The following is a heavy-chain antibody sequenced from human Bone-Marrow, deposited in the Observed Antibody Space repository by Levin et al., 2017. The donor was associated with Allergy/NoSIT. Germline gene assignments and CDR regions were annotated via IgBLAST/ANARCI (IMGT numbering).Heavy chain of an antibody. V-gene: IGHV1-18*01. CDR1: GYIFTDFG. J-gene: IGHJ4*02. D-gene: IGHD4-17*01. Sequence: ASVKVSCQASGYIFTDFGISWVRQAPGQGLDWMGWIHAGNGNTNYAEKFQGRVAMTTDTSTSTAYLELRGLTSDDTATYFCARQAAEDIGDYLFDDFWGQGSLVTVSS. CDR3: ARQAAEDIGDYLFDDF. CDR2: IHAGNGNT.